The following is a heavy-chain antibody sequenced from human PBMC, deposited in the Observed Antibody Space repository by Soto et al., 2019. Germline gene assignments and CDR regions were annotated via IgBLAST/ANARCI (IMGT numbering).Heavy chain of an antibody. J-gene: IGHJ6*02. D-gene: IGHD4-17*01. CDR2: ISYDGSNK. CDR3: AREVTVTHYYYYGMDV. CDR1: GFTFSSSA. Sequence: SIRISCAASGFTFSSSAMPWFRQAPGKGLEWVAVISYDGSNKYYADSVKGRFTISRDNSKNTLYLQMNSLRAEDTAVYYCAREVTVTHYYYYGMDVWGQGATDTVSS. V-gene: IGHV3-30-3*01.